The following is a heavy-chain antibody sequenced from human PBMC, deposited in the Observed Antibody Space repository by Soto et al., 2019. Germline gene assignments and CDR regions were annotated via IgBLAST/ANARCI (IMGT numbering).Heavy chain of an antibody. J-gene: IGHJ6*02. Sequence: QVQLVQSGAEVKKPGASVKVSCKASGYTFTGYYMHWVRQAPGQGLEWMGWINPNSGGTNYAQKFQGRVTMTRDTSISTAYMELRRLRSDDTAVYYCARDQQFLEWLSYYYYYGMDVWGQGTTVTVSS. V-gene: IGHV1-2*02. CDR1: GYTFTGYY. CDR2: INPNSGGT. CDR3: ARDQQFLEWLSYYYYYGMDV. D-gene: IGHD3-3*01.